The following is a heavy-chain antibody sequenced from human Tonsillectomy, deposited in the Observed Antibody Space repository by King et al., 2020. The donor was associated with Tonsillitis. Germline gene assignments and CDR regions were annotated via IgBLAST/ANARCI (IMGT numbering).Heavy chain of an antibody. J-gene: IGHJ3*02. CDR3: ASIYNSGYYAFDI. CDR2: MYYSGST. V-gene: IGHV4-39*01. D-gene: IGHD1-1*01. Sequence: QLQESGPGLVKPSETLSLTCTVSGGSISSSSYYWGWIRQPPGKRLEWIVSMYYSGSTYYNSSLKSRDTISVDTSKNQFSLKLSSVTAADTAVYYCASIYNSGYYAFDIWGQGTMVTVSS. CDR1: GGSISSSSYY.